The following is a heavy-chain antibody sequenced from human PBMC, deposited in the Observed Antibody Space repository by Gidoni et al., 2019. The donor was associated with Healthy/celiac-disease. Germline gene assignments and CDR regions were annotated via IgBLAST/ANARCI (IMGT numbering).Heavy chain of an antibody. CDR1: GFTVSSNY. V-gene: IGHV3-53*02. D-gene: IGHD2-2*01. CDR3: ARDIVGVPAAIGY. CDR2: IYSGGST. Sequence: EVQLVETGGGLIQPGGSLRLSCAASGFTVSSNYMSWVRQAPGKGLEWVSVIYSGGSTYYADSVKGRFTISRDNSKNTLYLQMNSLRAEDTAVYYCARDIVGVPAAIGYWGQGTLVTVSS. J-gene: IGHJ4*02.